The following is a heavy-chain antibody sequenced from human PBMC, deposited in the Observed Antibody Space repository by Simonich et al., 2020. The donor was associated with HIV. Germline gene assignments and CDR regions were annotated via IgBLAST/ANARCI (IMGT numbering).Heavy chain of an antibody. CDR1: GGSFSGYY. V-gene: IGHV4-34*01. Sequence: QVQLQQWGAGLLKPSETLSLTCAVYGGSFSGYYCGWIRQPPGKGLEWIGEINHSGRTNYKSSLNSRATISVDKSKNQFSLKLSSVTAADTAIYYCARRDRELILYFDYWGQGNLFTVSS. D-gene: IGHD3-3*01. CDR3: ARRDRELILYFDY. CDR2: INHSGRT. J-gene: IGHJ4*02.